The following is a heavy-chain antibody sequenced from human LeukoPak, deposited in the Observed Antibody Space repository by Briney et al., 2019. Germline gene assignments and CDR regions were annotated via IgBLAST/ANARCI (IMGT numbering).Heavy chain of an antibody. CDR3: ARGTTKWELANEYYFDY. Sequence: GASEKVSCKASGYTFTSYGISWVRQAPGQGLEWMGWISAYNGNTNYAQKLQGRVTMTTDTSTSTGYMELRSLRSDDTAVYYCARGTTKWELANEYYFDYWGQGTLVTVSS. V-gene: IGHV1-18*01. CDR2: ISAYNGNT. CDR1: GYTFTSYG. D-gene: IGHD1-26*01. J-gene: IGHJ4*02.